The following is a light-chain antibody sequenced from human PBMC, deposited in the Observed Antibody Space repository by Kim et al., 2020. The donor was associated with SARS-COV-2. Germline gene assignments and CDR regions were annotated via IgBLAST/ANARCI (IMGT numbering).Light chain of an antibody. J-gene: IGKJ4*01. Sequence: ASVGDRVTITCRASQGISSALAWYQQKPGKSPNLLIYDASSLESGVPSRFSGSGSGTDFTLTISSLQPEDFATYYCQQFNNYPLTFGGGTKVDIK. CDR1: QGISSA. V-gene: IGKV1D-13*01. CDR3: QQFNNYPLT. CDR2: DAS.